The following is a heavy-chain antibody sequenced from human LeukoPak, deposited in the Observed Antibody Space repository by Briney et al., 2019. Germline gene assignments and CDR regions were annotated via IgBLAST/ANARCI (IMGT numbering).Heavy chain of an antibody. V-gene: IGHV3-23*01. J-gene: IGHJ4*02. CDR2: FSGSGGST. D-gene: IGHD2/OR15-2a*01. CDR3: ARSGLSRFGF. Sequence: GGPLRLSFAASGFLFSNYAMSWVRPAPGKGLQWVSAFSGSGGSTYYADSVKGRFTISRDNSRNTLYLQMNSLRAEDTAVYYCARSGLSRFGFWGQGTLVTVSS. CDR1: GFLFSNYA.